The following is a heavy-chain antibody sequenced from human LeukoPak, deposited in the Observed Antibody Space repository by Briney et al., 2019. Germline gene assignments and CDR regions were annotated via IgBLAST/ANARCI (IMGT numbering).Heavy chain of an antibody. Sequence: GGSLRLSCAASGFTFSSYSMNWVRQAPGKGLEWVSYISSSSSTIYYADSVKGRFTISRDNAKNSLYLQMNSLRAEDTAVYYCARSLYSSSWFWGFDPWGQGTLVTVSS. D-gene: IGHD6-13*01. CDR2: ISSSSSTI. V-gene: IGHV3-48*04. J-gene: IGHJ5*02. CDR1: GFTFSSYS. CDR3: ARSLYSSSWFWGFDP.